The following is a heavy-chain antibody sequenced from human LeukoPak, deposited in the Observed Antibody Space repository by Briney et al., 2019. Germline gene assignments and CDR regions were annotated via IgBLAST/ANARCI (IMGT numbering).Heavy chain of an antibody. Sequence: GGSLRLSCAASGFIFSTYRMSWVRQAPGKGLEWVATIRQDGSETHYVGSVRGRFTISRDNAKNSLYLQVNSLRAEDTAVYYCVRGCGRASCPYFFDSWGHGSLVTVSS. CDR1: GFIFSTYR. J-gene: IGHJ4*01. D-gene: IGHD2-2*01. V-gene: IGHV3-7*01. CDR3: VRGCGRASCPYFFDS. CDR2: IRQDGSET.